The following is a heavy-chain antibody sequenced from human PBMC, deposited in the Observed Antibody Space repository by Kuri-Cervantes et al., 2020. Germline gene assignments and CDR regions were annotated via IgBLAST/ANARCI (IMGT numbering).Heavy chain of an antibody. CDR3: ARDSVAAAGLDY. CDR1: GGSVSSGSYY. J-gene: IGHJ4*02. CDR2: ISYTGST. V-gene: IGHV4-61*01. D-gene: IGHD6-13*01. Sequence: SETLSLTCTVSGGSVSSGSYYWSWIRQPPGKGLEWVGYISYTGSTNYNPSLKSRVTISVDTSKNQFSLKLTSVTAADTAVYYCARDSVAAAGLDYWGQGTLVTVSS.